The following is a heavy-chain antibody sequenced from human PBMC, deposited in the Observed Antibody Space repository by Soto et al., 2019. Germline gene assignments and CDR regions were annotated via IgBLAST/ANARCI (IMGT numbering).Heavy chain of an antibody. V-gene: IGHV3-33*01. J-gene: IGHJ6*02. Sequence: GGSLRLSYAASGFTFSSYGMHWVRQAPGKGLEWVAVIWYDGSNKYYADSVKGRFTISRDDSKNTLCLQMNSLKTEDTAVYYCTTNFYSDYGMDVWGQGTTVTVSS. CDR1: GFTFSSYG. CDR3: TTNFYSDYGMDV. D-gene: IGHD4-4*01. CDR2: IWYDGSNK.